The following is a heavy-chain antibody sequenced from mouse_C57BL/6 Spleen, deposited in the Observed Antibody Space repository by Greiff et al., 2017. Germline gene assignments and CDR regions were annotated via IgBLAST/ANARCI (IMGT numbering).Heavy chain of an antibody. Sequence: VQLQQSGPGLVQPSQSLSITCTVSGFSLTSYGVHWVRQSPGKGREWLGVIWSGGSTDYNAAFISRLSISKDNSKSQVFFKMNSLQADDTAIYYCARGDDGYYEGYCDYWGQGTTLTVSS. J-gene: IGHJ2*01. CDR2: IWSGGST. CDR1: GFSLTSYG. CDR3: ARGDDGYYEGYCDY. V-gene: IGHV2-2*01. D-gene: IGHD2-3*01.